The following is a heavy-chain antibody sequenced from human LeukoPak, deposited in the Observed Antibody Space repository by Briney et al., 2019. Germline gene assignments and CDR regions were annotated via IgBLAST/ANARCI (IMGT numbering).Heavy chain of an antibody. D-gene: IGHD3-10*01. V-gene: IGHV4-34*01. CDR3: ARRVRGVSFYYYNGMDV. Sequence: SETLSLTCAVYGGSFSDYYWTWIRQSPGKGLEWNGEINHSGATDYNPSLKSRVTISVDTSKNQFSLKVRSVTAADTAVYYCARRVRGVSFYYYNGMDVWGQGTTVTVSS. J-gene: IGHJ6*02. CDR1: GGSFSDYY. CDR2: INHSGAT.